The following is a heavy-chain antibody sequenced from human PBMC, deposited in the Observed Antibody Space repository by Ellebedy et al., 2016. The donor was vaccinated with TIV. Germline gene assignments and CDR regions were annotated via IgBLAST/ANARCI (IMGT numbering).Heavy chain of an antibody. CDR3: ARGGAARYNWFDP. CDR1: GYTFTGYY. Sequence: ASVKVSCXASGYTFTGYYIHWVRQAPGQGLEWMGWINPNSGGTNYAQKFQGRVTMTRDTSISTAYMELSRLRSDDTAVYYCARGGAARYNWFDPWGQGTLVTVSS. CDR2: INPNSGGT. V-gene: IGHV1-2*02. D-gene: IGHD6-6*01. J-gene: IGHJ5*02.